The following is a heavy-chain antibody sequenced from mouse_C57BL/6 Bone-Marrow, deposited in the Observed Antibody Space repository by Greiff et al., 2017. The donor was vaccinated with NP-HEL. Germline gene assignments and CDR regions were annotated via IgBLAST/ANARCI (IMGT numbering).Heavy chain of an antibody. CDR1: GYTFTSYG. J-gene: IGHJ3*01. CDR3: ARYYYGSSYEFAY. D-gene: IGHD1-1*01. CDR2: IYPRSGNT. Sequence: QVQLQQSGAELARPGASVKLSCKASGYTFTSYGISWVKQRPGQGLEWIGEIYPRSGNTYYNEKFKGKATLTADKSSSTAYMELRSLTSEDSAVYFCARYYYGSSYEFAYWGQGTLVTVSA. V-gene: IGHV1-81*01.